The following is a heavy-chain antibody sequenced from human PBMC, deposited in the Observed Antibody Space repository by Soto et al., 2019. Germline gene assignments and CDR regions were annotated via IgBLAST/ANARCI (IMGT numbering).Heavy chain of an antibody. CDR2: ISYDGSNK. J-gene: IGHJ4*02. D-gene: IGHD2-15*01. CDR1: GFTFSSYG. CDR3: AKETYSGPLDY. Sequence: QVQLVESGGGVVQPGRSLRLSCAASGFTFSSYGMHWVGQAPGKGLEWVAVISYDGSNKYYADSVKGRFTISRDNSKNTLYLQMNILRAEDTAVYYCAKETYSGPLDYWGQGTLVTVSS. V-gene: IGHV3-30*18.